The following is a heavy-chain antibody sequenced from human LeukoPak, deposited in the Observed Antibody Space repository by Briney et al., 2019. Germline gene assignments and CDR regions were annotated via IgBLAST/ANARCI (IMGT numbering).Heavy chain of an antibody. CDR3: ASSTPRDYYGSGVSD. CDR2: IIPIFGTA. CDR1: GGTFSSYA. D-gene: IGHD3-10*01. J-gene: IGHJ4*02. V-gene: IGHV1-69*05. Sequence: ASVTVSCKASGGTFSSYAISWVRQAPGQGLEWMGRIIPIFGTANYAQKFQGRVTITTDESTSTAYMELSSLRSEDTAVYYCASSTPRDYYGSGVSDWGQGTLVTVSS.